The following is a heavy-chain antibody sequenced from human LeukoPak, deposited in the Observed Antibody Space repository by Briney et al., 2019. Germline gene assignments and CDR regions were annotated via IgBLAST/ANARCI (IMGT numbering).Heavy chain of an antibody. Sequence: SETLSLTCAVYGGSFSGYYWSWIRQPPGKGLEWIGEINHSGSTNYNPSLKSRVTISVDMSKNQFSLKLSSVTAADTAVYYCARGENAYCSSTSCYPAYWGQGTLVTVSS. J-gene: IGHJ4*02. CDR2: INHSGST. CDR3: ARGENAYCSSTSCYPAY. V-gene: IGHV4-34*01. CDR1: GGSFSGYY. D-gene: IGHD2-2*01.